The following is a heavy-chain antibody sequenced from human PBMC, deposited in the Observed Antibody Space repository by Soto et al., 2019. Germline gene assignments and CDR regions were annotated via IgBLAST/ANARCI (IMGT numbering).Heavy chain of an antibody. V-gene: IGHV1-69*13. CDR2: IIPIFGTA. Sequence: SLYVSCKASGGTFSSYAISWVRQAPGQGLEWMGGIIPIFGTANYAQKFQGRVTITADESTSTAYMELSSLRSEDTAVYYCARDRALNYDILAGCGSFDYWGQGTLVSVSS. CDR3: ARDRALNYDILAGCGSFDY. D-gene: IGHD3-9*01. CDR1: GGTFSSYA. J-gene: IGHJ4*02.